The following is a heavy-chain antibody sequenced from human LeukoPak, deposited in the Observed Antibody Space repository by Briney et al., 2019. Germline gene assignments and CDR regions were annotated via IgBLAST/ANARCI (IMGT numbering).Heavy chain of an antibody. CDR1: GFTFSSYA. CDR2: ISGSGGST. Sequence: PGGSLRLSCAASGFTFSSYAMSWVRQAPGKGLEWVSAISGSGGSTYYADSVKGRFTISGDNSKNTLCLQMNSLRAEDTAVYYCAKDGYCSSTSCHNLPMDVWGQGTTVTVSS. CDR3: AKDGYCSSTSCHNLPMDV. J-gene: IGHJ6*02. D-gene: IGHD2-2*02. V-gene: IGHV3-23*01.